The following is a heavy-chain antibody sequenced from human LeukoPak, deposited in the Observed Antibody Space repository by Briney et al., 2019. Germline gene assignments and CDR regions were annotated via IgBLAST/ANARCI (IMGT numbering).Heavy chain of an antibody. CDR3: ARDRYYDILTGYRNYYGMDV. CDR1: GGSISSYY. J-gene: IGHJ6*02. CDR2: IYYSGST. Sequence: LETLSLTCTVSGGSISSYYWSWIRQPPGRGLEWIGYIYYSGSTNYNPSLKSRVTISVDTSKNQFSLKLSSVTAADTAVYYCARDRYYDILTGYRNYYGMDVWGQGTTVTVSS. V-gene: IGHV4-59*01. D-gene: IGHD3-9*01.